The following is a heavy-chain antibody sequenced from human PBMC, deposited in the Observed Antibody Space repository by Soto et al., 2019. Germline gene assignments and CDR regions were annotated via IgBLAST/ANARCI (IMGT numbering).Heavy chain of an antibody. Sequence: EVQLLESGGGLVQPGGSLRLSCAASGFTFSTFAMSWVRQAPGKGLEWVSASSRSGDTTYYADSVKGRFTISRDNSHNTVYLQMNCLREEDTAVYYCAKNRGGGSQVPYYYGMDAWGQGTPVTVSS. V-gene: IGHV3-23*01. D-gene: IGHD3-10*01. CDR3: AKNRGGGSQVPYYYGMDA. CDR1: GFTFSTFA. CDR2: SSRSGDTT. J-gene: IGHJ6*02.